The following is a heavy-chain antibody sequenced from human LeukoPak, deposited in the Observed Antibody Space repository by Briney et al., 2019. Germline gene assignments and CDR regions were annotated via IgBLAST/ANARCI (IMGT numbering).Heavy chain of an antibody. D-gene: IGHD3-10*01. Sequence: GGSLRLSCAASGFTFNNYGMHWVRQAPGQGLEWVAFISYDGSHKYYADSVKGRSTISRDNSKNTLYLQMNSLRAVDTAVYYCARDRTYGYYYYGMDVWGQGTTVTVSS. V-gene: IGHV3-30*03. CDR2: ISYDGSHK. J-gene: IGHJ6*02. CDR1: GFTFNNYG. CDR3: ARDRTYGYYYYGMDV.